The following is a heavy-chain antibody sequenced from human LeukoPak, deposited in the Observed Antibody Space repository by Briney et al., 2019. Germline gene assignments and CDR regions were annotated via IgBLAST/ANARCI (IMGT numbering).Heavy chain of an antibody. CDR3: AREGCNRTKCYGYYYYGMDV. CDR1: GFTFSSYA. Sequence: GGSLRLSCATSGFTFSSYAMSWVRQAPGKGLEWVSGIGASGGSTYYADSVKGRFTISRDNSKNTLYLQMNSLRAEDAAVYYCAREGCNRTKCYGYYYYGMDVWGQGTTVTVSS. V-gene: IGHV3-23*01. J-gene: IGHJ6*02. D-gene: IGHD2/OR15-2a*01. CDR2: IGASGGST.